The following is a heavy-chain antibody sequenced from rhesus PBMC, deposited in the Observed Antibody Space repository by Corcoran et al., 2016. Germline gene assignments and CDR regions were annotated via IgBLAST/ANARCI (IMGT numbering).Heavy chain of an antibody. V-gene: IGHV4S18*01. CDR3: ARHMPGGGYPVDS. CDR2: IYGNSEST. D-gene: IGHD3-16*01. CDR1: GGSISSSNW. J-gene: IGHJ4*01. Sequence: QVQLQESGPGLVKPSETLSLTCAVSGGSISSSNWWSWIRQPPGKGLEWIGGIYGNSESTNYNPSLKSRVTISKDTSKNQFSLKLSSVTAADTAVYYCARHMPGGGYPVDSWGQGVLVTVSS.